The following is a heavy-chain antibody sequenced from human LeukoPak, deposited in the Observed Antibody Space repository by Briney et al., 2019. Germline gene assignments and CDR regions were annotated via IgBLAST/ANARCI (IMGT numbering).Heavy chain of an antibody. CDR2: INPNSGGT. J-gene: IGHJ4*02. Sequence: ASVKVSCKASGYTFTGYYMHWVRQAPGQGLEWMGWINPNSGGTNHAQMFQGRVTMTRDTSISTAYMELSRLRSDDTAVYYCARGGRITFGGADQLDYWGQGTLVTVSS. CDR3: ARGGRITFGGADQLDY. D-gene: IGHD3-16*01. V-gene: IGHV1-2*02. CDR1: GYTFTGYY.